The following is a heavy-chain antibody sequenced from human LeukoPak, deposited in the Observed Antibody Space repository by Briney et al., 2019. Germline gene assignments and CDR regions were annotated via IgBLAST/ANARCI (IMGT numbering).Heavy chain of an antibody. D-gene: IGHD3-22*01. J-gene: IGHJ4*02. V-gene: IGHV1-46*01. CDR1: GYTFTSYY. CDR3: ATPEFYDSSGYYY. Sequence: GASVKVSCTASGYTFTSYYMHWVRQAPGQGLEWMAVINPSGGSTNYAHTFQGRVTITREKSTSTVYMELSSLRAEDTAVYYCATPEFYDSSGYYYWGQGTLVTVSS. CDR2: INPSGGST.